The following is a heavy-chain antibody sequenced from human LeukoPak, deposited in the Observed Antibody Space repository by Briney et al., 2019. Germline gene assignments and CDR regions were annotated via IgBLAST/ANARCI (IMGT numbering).Heavy chain of an antibody. CDR2: ISSSSSTI. D-gene: IGHD3-10*01. CDR3: ARETQLLSPDY. CDR1: GFTFSSYS. V-gene: IGHV3-48*02. J-gene: IGHJ4*02. Sequence: GGSLRLSCAASGFTFSSYSMNWVRQAPGKGLKWVSYISSSSSTIYYADSVKGRFTISRDNAKNSLYLRMNSLRDEDTAVYYCARETQLLSPDYWGQGTLVTVSS.